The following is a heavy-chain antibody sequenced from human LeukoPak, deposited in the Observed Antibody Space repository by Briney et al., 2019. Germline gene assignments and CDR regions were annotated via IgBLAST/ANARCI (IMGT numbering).Heavy chain of an antibody. D-gene: IGHD3-10*02. Sequence: SETLSLTCTVSGGSFNSYYWSWIRQPPGKGLEWIACIYYSGNTKYNPSLKGRVTISVDPSKNQFSLKLSSVTAADSAVYYCAINFQYYYERGTSAFDIWGQGELGTVSS. CDR3: AINFQYYYERGTSAFDI. CDR2: IYYSGNT. CDR1: GGSFNSYY. V-gene: IGHV4-59*01. J-gene: IGHJ3*02.